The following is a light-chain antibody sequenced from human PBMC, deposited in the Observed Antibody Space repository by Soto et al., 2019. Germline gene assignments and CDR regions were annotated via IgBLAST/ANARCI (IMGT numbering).Light chain of an antibody. V-gene: IGLV2-11*01. CDR1: SYDVGGYNY. Sequence: QSALTQPRSVSGAPGQSVTISCTGTSYDVGGYNYVSWFQQHPGKVPKLMVYGVSYRPSGVPDRFSGSKSGNTASLTISGLQAEAECDYHCYSSAVTYWVFGGGTKLTVL. CDR2: GVS. J-gene: IGLJ3*02. CDR3: YSSAVTYWV.